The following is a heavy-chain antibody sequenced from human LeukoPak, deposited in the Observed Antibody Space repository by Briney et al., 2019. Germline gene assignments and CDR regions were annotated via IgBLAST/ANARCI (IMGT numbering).Heavy chain of an antibody. V-gene: IGHV3-33*01. CDR2: IWYDGSNK. D-gene: IGHD3-22*01. CDR1: GFTFSSYG. CDR3: ARDLPNYYDSSGYPSVPGY. J-gene: IGHJ4*02. Sequence: AGGSLRLSCAASGFTFSSYGMHWVRQAPGKGLEWVAVIWYDGSNKYYADCVKGRFTISRDNSKNTLYLQMNSLRAEDTAVYYCARDLPNYYDSSGYPSVPGYWGQGTLVTVSS.